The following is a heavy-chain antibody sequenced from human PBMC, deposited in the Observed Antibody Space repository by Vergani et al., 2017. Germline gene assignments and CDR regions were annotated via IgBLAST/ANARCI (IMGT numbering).Heavy chain of an antibody. CDR1: GFTFDDYA. J-gene: IGHJ5*02. D-gene: IGHD3-16*01. CDR3: AKDTRSTVWGWFDP. CDR2: ISWNSGSI. V-gene: IGHV3-9*01. Sequence: EVQLVESGGGLVQPGRSLRLSCAASGFTFDDYAMHWVRQAQGKGLEWVSGISWNSGSIGYADSVKGRFTISRDNAKNSLYLQMNSLRAEDTALYYCAKDTRSTVWGWFDPWGQGTLVTVSS.